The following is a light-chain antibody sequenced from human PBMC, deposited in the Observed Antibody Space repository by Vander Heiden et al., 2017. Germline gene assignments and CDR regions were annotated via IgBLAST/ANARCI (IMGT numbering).Light chain of an antibody. CDR1: LDIRSD. Sequence: QMTQSPSSLSASVGDRVTITCRASLDIRSDLGWNQQRPGKAPKLLIYDATRLQSGVPSRFSGRGSGTDFTLTISSLHSEDFATYYCLQDYNYPFTFGPGTKVEIK. J-gene: IGKJ3*01. V-gene: IGKV1-6*02. CDR2: DAT. CDR3: LQDYNYPFT.